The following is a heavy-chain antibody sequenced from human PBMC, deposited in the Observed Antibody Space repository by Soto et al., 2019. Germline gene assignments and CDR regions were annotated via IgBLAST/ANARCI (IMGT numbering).Heavy chain of an antibody. V-gene: IGHV1-18*01. CDR1: GYTFTSYG. J-gene: IGHJ6*01. Sequence: GASVKVSCKASGYTFTSYGISWVRQAPGQGLEWMGWISAYNGNTNYAQKLQGRVTMTTDTSTSTAYMKLRSLRSDDTAVYYCARDEYSSSPNNYYYYGMDVWGQGTTVTVSS. D-gene: IGHD6-6*01. CDR3: ARDEYSSSPNNYYYYGMDV. CDR2: ISAYNGNT.